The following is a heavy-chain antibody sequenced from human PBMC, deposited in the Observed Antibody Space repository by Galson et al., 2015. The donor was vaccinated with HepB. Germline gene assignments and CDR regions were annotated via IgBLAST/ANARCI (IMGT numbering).Heavy chain of an antibody. D-gene: IGHD3-22*01. V-gene: IGHV3-21*01. CDR3: ARVGYYDSSGYVENWFAP. J-gene: IGHJ5*01. CDR2: ISSSSSYI. Sequence: SLRLSCAASGFSFSSYSMNWVRQAPGKGLEWVSSISSSSSYIYYADSVKGRFTISRDNAKNSLYLQMNSLRAEDTAVYYCARVGYYDSSGYVENWFAPWGQGTLVTVSS. CDR1: GFSFSSYS.